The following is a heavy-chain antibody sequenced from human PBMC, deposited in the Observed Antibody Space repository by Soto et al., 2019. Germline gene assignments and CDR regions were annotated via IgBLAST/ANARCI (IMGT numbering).Heavy chain of an antibody. CDR2: IWYDGSNK. CDR1: GFTFSSYG. V-gene: IGHV3-30*02. Sequence: PGGSLRLSCAASGFTFSSYGMHWVRQAPGKGLEWVAVIWYDGSNKYYADSVKGRFTISRDNSKNTLYLQMNSLRGEDTAIYFCATDLGTTVTTYNFFDPWGQGALVTVSS. D-gene: IGHD4-17*01. J-gene: IGHJ5*02. CDR3: ATDLGTTVTTYNFFDP.